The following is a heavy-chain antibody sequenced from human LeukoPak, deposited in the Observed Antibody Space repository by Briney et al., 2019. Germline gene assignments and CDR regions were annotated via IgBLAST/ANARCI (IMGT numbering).Heavy chain of an antibody. CDR1: GYTFIGYY. V-gene: IGHV1-2*02. Sequence: ASVKVSCKASGYTFIGYYIHWVRQAPGQGLEWMGWINPNSGGTNYEQKFQGRVTMTRDTSISTVYMELGRLRSDDTAVYYCARGGKIMITMVRGTLASRDAFDIWGQGTMVTVSS. J-gene: IGHJ3*02. D-gene: IGHD3-10*01. CDR2: INPNSGGT. CDR3: ARGGKIMITMVRGTLASRDAFDI.